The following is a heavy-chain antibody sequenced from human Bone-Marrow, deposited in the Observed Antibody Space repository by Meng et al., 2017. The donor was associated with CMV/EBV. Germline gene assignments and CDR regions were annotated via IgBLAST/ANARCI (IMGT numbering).Heavy chain of an antibody. D-gene: IGHD6-6*01. J-gene: IGHJ6*02. CDR3: GREYIAVREYHYGMDV. Sequence: GESLKISCAASGFTFDDYAMHWVRQAPGKGLEWVSLISWDGGSTYYADSVKGRFTISRDNSKNSLYLQMNSLRAEDTALYYCGREYIAVREYHYGMDVWGRGTTVTVSS. CDR2: ISWDGGST. V-gene: IGHV3-43D*03. CDR1: GFTFDDYA.